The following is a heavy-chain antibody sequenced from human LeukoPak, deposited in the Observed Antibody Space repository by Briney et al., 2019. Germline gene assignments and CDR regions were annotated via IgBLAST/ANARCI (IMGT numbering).Heavy chain of an antibody. CDR2: ISWDGGST. V-gene: IGHV3-43*01. Sequence: GGSLRLSCAASGFTFDDYTMPWVRQAPGKGLEWVSLISWDGGSTYYADSVKGRFTISRDNSKNTLYLQMNSLTVEDTAVYYCARSQSSSLIDYWGQGTLVTVSS. CDR3: ARSQSSSLIDY. D-gene: IGHD6-13*01. J-gene: IGHJ4*02. CDR1: GFTFDDYT.